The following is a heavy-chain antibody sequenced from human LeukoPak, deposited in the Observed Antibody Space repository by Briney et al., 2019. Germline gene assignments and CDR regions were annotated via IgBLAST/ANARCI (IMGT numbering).Heavy chain of an antibody. J-gene: IGHJ1*01. V-gene: IGHV3-48*03. CDR3: AREQDFQH. CDR2: ISSSGSTM. Sequence: GGSLRPSCAASGFTFSIYEMNWVRQAPGKGLEWVSYISSSGSTMHYADSVKGRFTISRDNAKNSLYLHMNSLRAEDTAVYYCAREQDFQHWGQGTLVTVSS. CDR1: GFTFSIYE.